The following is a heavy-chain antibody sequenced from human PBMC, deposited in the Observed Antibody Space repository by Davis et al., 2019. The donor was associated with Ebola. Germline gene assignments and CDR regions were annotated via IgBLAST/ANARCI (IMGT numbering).Heavy chain of an antibody. Sequence: GGSLRLSCAASGFTFSTYAMSWVRQAPGKGLEWVSAISDNGGDIYYAGSVKGRFTISRDNSRNTLYLQMNNLRVEDTAVYYCARPIAAAGWVFDYWGQGTLVTVSS. CDR1: GFTFSTYA. CDR3: ARPIAAAGWVFDY. D-gene: IGHD6-13*01. CDR2: ISDNGGDI. V-gene: IGHV3-23*01. J-gene: IGHJ4*02.